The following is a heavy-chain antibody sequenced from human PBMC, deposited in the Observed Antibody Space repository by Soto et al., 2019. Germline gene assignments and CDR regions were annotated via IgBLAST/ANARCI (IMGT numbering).Heavy chain of an antibody. CDR1: GGSISSGGYS. J-gene: IGHJ4*02. V-gene: IGHV4-30-2*01. CDR3: ARGPPLGY. CDR2: IYHSVST. Sequence: SETLSLTCAVSGGSISSGGYSWSWIRQPPGKGLEFIGYIYHSVSTYYNPSLKSRVTISVDRSKNQFSLKLNSVTAADTAVYYCARGPPLGYWGQGTLVTVSS.